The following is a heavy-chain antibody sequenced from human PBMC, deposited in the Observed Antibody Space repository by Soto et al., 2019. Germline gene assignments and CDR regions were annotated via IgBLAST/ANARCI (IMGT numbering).Heavy chain of an antibody. CDR3: ACNLTYARSSYHAFEM. CDR1: GYTFNSFG. J-gene: IGHJ3*02. D-gene: IGHD3-22*01. Sequence: QVQLVQSGAEVKKPGASVKVSCEASGYTFNSFGISWVRQAPGQGLEWMGWISFFNGNTNYAQKLQGRVTMTTDTSTRTAYMELRSPSSDDTAVYYCACNLTYARSSYHAFEMWGQGTTVTVSS. V-gene: IGHV1-18*01. CDR2: ISFFNGNT.